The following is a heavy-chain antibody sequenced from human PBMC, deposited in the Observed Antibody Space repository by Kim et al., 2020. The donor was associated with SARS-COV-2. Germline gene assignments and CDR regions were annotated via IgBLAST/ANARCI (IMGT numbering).Heavy chain of an antibody. J-gene: IGHJ6*02. V-gene: IGHV1-69*13. CDR1: GGTFSSYA. D-gene: IGHD5-18*01. CDR2: IIPIFGTA. CDR3: AKLHTTAMVGGAYYGMDV. Sequence: SVKVSCKASGGTFSSYAISWVRQAPGQGLEWMGGIIPIFGTANYAQKFQGRVTITADESTSTAYMELSSLRSEDTAVYYCAKLHTTAMVGGAYYGMDVWGQGTTVTVSS.